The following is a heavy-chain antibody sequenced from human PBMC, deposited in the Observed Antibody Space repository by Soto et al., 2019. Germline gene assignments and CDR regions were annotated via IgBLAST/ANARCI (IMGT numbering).Heavy chain of an antibody. Sequence: EVQLLESGGGLVQPGGSLRLSCAASGFTFSDYAMTWVRQAPGQGLEWGSTIIYTGGATYYAGSVKGRFTMARDNSKNTVYMQMRSLRGEDTARYYCAKDPSSASLLMWHFDLWGGGTRVTVSS. CDR3: AKDPSSASLLMWHFDL. V-gene: IGHV3-23*01. D-gene: IGHD6-25*01. CDR1: GFTFSDYA. J-gene: IGHJ2*01. CDR2: IIYTGGAT.